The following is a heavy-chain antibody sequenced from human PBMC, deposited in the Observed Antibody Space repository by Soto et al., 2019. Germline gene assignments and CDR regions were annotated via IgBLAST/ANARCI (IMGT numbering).Heavy chain of an antibody. CDR2: IYARGST. CDR3: ARVHVMVVAGSTFDY. Sequence: SETLSLTCTVSGSSVTTYYWSWIRQPAGKGLEWIGRIYARGSTIFNPSLKSRVTMSVDTSNNQFSLKLTSVTAADTAVYYCARVHVMVVAGSTFDYWGHGTLVTVSS. J-gene: IGHJ4*01. V-gene: IGHV4-4*07. D-gene: IGHD6-19*01. CDR1: GSSVTTYY.